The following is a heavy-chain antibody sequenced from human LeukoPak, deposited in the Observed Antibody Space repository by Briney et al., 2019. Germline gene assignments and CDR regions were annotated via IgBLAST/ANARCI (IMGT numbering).Heavy chain of an antibody. V-gene: IGHV3-23*01. CDR1: GFTFSSYA. CDR3: AREGYDFWLYYYYYMDV. J-gene: IGHJ6*03. CDR2: ISGSGGST. Sequence: GGSLRLSCAVSGFTFSSYAMSWVRQAPGKGLEWVSGISGSGGSTYYAESVKGRFTISRDNSKNTLYLQMTSLRAEDTAVYYCAREGYDFWLYYYYYMDVWGKGTTVTVSS. D-gene: IGHD3-3*01.